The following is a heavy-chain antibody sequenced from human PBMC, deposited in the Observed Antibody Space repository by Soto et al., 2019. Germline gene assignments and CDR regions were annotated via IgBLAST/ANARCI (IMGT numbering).Heavy chain of an antibody. CDR2: ILSSGRAV. CDR1: GFTFSTHT. Sequence: GGSLRLSCAASGFTFSTHTMNWVRQAPGKGLEWDSSILSSGRAVFYADSVKGRFTISRDNAKNSLFLQMNSLRAEDTAVYYCVKEVEGFDYWGQGTLVTVSS. CDR3: VKEVEGFDY. D-gene: IGHD1-1*01. J-gene: IGHJ4*02. V-gene: IGHV3-21*01.